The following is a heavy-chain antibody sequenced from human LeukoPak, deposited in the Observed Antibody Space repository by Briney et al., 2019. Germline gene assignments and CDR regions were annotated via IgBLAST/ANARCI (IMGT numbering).Heavy chain of an antibody. CDR1: SYTFTHYG. CDR2: ISGYNGDT. CDR3: ARGLSGSYYNPFDY. V-gene: IGHV1-18*04. Sequence: ASVKVSCKASSYTFTHYGMSWVRQAPGQGLEWMGWISGYNGDTNYAQKFQDRVTMTTDTSTSTAYMELRSLRSDHTAVYYCARGLSGSYYNPFDYWGQGSLVTVSS. D-gene: IGHD3-10*01. J-gene: IGHJ4*02.